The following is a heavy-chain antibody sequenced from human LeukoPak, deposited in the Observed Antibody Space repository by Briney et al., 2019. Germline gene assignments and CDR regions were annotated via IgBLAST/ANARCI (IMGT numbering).Heavy chain of an antibody. CDR3: ARDYLREYYGMDA. Sequence: ASVKVSCKASGYTFTGYYMHWVRQAPGQRLEWMGWINAGNGNTKYSQKFQGRVTITRDTSASTAYMELSSLRSEDTAVYYCARDYLREYYGMDAWGQGTTVTVSS. CDR2: INAGNGNT. D-gene: IGHD5-24*01. J-gene: IGHJ6*02. V-gene: IGHV1-3*01. CDR1: GYTFTGYY.